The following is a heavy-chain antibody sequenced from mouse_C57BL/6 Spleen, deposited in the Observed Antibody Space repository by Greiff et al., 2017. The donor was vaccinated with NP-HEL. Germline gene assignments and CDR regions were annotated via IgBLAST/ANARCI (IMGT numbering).Heavy chain of an antibody. J-gene: IGHJ2*01. CDR1: GYTFTSYW. D-gene: IGHD2-12*01. V-gene: IGHV1-50*01. CDR2: IDPSDSYT. CDR3: ARVYDGFDY. Sequence: VQLQESGAELVKPGASVKLSCKASGYTFTSYWMQWVKQRPGQGLEWIGEIDPSDSYTNYNQKFKGKATLTVDTSSSTAYMQLSSLTSEDSAVYYCARVYDGFDYWGQGTTLTVSS.